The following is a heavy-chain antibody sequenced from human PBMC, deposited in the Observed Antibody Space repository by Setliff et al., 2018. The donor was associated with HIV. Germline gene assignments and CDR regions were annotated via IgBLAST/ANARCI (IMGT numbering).Heavy chain of an antibody. Sequence: SETLSLTCTVSGGSFSSTTYSWGWIRQPPGMGLEWIGSIHSSGTADYNPSLKSRVAMSVDTSRSQFSLKLRSVTAADTAVYYCARHKTNYDFYAFDVWGQGTMVTV. J-gene: IGHJ3*01. V-gene: IGHV4-39*01. CDR1: GGSFSSTTYS. D-gene: IGHD3-3*01. CDR2: IHSSGTA. CDR3: ARHKTNYDFYAFDV.